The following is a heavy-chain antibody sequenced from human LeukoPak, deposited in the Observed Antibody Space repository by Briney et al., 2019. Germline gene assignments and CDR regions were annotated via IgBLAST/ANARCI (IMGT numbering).Heavy chain of an antibody. J-gene: IGHJ4*02. Sequence: GGSLRLSCAASGFTFSSYSINWVRQAPGKGLEWVSSISSSSSYIYYADSVKGRFTISRDNAKNSLYLQMNSLRAEDTAVYYCARGQWELSYFDYWGQRTLVTVSS. CDR1: GFTFSSYS. V-gene: IGHV3-21*01. CDR3: ARGQWELSYFDY. D-gene: IGHD1-26*01. CDR2: ISSSSSYI.